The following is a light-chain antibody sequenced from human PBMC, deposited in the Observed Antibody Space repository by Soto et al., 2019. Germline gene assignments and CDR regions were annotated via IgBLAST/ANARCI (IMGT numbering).Light chain of an antibody. CDR3: SPYTGSNIRYV. CDR2: EVS. V-gene: IGLV2-14*03. Sequence: QSALTQPASVSGSPGQSITISCTGTSSDVGGYNYVSWYQQHPGKGPKLMIYEVSNRPSGVSNRFSGSKSGNTATLTISGLQAEDEADYYCSPYTGSNIRYVFGTGTKVTVL. J-gene: IGLJ1*01. CDR1: SSDVGGYNY.